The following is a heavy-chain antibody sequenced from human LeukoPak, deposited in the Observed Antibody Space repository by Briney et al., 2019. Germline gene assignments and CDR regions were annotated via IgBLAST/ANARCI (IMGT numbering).Heavy chain of an antibody. D-gene: IGHD1-26*01. Sequence: PGGSLRLSCAVSGFTFNTYFMHWVRQSPGKGLVWVSHIGTDGTDTAYADSVKGRFTISRDNAKDTLYLQMHSLRAEDTAVYYCARSGLEQWGSNFYFYMDVWGKGTTLTVSS. CDR1: GFTFNTYF. CDR3: ARSGLEQWGSNFYFYMDV. J-gene: IGHJ6*03. CDR2: IGTDGTDT. V-gene: IGHV3-74*01.